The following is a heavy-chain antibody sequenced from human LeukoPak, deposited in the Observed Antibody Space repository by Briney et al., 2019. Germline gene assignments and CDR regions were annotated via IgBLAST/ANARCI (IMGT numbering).Heavy chain of an antibody. CDR1: GYTFTSYY. Sequence: ASVKVSCKASGYTFTSYYMHWVRQAPGQGLEWMGIINPSGGSTSYAQKFQGRVTMTRNTSISTAYMELSSLTSEDTAVYYCARGLGRAAMVTRGGVRFDYWGQGTLVTVSS. J-gene: IGHJ4*02. CDR2: INPSGGST. CDR3: ARGLGRAAMVTRGGVRFDY. V-gene: IGHV1-46*01. D-gene: IGHD5-18*01.